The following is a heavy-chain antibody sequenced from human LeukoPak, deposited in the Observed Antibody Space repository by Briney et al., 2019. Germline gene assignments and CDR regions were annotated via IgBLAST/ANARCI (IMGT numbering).Heavy chain of an antibody. J-gene: IGHJ5*02. V-gene: IGHV3-23*01. CDR3: AKERFGWFDP. D-gene: IGHD3-3*01. Sequence: GGSLRLSCAASGFTFSSYAMGWVRQAPGKGLEWVSAISGSGGSTYCADSVKGRFTISRDNSKNTLYPQMNSLRAEDTAVYYCAKERFGWFDPWGQGTLVTVSS. CDR1: GFTFSSYA. CDR2: ISGSGGST.